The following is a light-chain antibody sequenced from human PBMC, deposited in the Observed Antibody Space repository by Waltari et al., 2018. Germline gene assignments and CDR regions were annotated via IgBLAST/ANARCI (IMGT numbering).Light chain of an antibody. CDR2: DVS. Sequence: QSALTQPASVSGSPGQSITISSTGTSSDIGGSTFVSWYKQHPCKAPKLMIYDVSHRPSGVSNRFSGSKSGNTASLTISGLQAEDEADYYCNSYTSSSTLILFGGGTKLTVL. V-gene: IGLV2-14*03. CDR1: SSDIGGSTF. CDR3: NSYTSSSTLIL. J-gene: IGLJ2*01.